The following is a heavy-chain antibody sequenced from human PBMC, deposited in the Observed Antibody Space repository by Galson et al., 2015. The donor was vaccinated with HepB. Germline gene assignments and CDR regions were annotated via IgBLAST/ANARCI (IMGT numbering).Heavy chain of an antibody. CDR2: IKSKTDGGTT. CDR1: GFTFSNAW. Sequence: SLRLSCAASGFTFSNAWMSWVRQAPGKGLEWVGRIKSKTDGGTTDYAAPVKGRFTISRDDSKNTLYLQMNSLKTEDTAVYYCTTADVGYLGFDYWGQGTLVTVSS. V-gene: IGHV3-15*01. D-gene: IGHD7-27*01. CDR3: TTADVGYLGFDY. J-gene: IGHJ4*02.